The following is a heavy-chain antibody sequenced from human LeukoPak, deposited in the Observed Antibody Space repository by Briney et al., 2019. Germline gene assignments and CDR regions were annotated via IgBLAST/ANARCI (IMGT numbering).Heavy chain of an antibody. D-gene: IGHD3-22*01. J-gene: IGHJ4*02. CDR2: IYYSGST. CDR3: ARVGLPYYYDSSGYYGNYFDY. V-gene: IGHV4-59*01. Sequence: SETLSLTCTVSGGSISSYYWSWIRQPPGKGLEWIGCIYYSGSTNYNPSLKSRVTISVDTSKNQFSLKLSSVTAADTAVYYCARVGLPYYYDSSGYYGNYFDYWGQGTLVTVSS. CDR1: GGSISSYY.